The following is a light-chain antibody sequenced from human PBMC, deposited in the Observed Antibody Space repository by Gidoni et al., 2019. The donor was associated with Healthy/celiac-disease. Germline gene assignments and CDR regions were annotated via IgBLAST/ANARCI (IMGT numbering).Light chain of an antibody. J-gene: IGKJ1*01. CDR2: AAY. Sequence: DIQMTQSPSSLSASVGDRVTITCRARQSISSYFNWYQQKPGKAPTLLICAAYSLQSGVPCRFSGSGSGTDFTLTISSLQPEDVATYYCQQSYSTPRTFGQGTKVEIK. V-gene: IGKV1-39*01. CDR3: QQSYSTPRT. CDR1: QSISSY.